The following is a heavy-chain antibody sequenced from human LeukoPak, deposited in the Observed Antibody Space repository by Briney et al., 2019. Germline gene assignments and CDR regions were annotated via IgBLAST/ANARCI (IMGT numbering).Heavy chain of an antibody. J-gene: IGHJ5*02. Sequence: GGSLRLSCAASGFTFSSYGMRWVRQAPGKGLVWVSRINSDGSSTSYAASVKGRFTISRDNAKNSPYLQMNSLRAEDTAVYYCARDQGTHNWFDPWGHGTLVTASS. CDR2: INSDGSST. V-gene: IGHV3-74*01. CDR1: GFTFSSYG. CDR3: ARDQGTHNWFDP. D-gene: IGHD3-10*01.